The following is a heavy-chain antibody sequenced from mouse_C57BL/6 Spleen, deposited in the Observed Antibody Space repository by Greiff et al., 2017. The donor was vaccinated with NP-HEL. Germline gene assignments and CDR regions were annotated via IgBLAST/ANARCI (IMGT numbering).Heavy chain of an antibody. Sequence: QVQLQQPGAELVKPGASVKLSCKASGYTFTSYWMHWVKQRPGQGLEWIGEIDPSDSYTNYNQKFKGKATLTVDTSSSTAYMQLSSLTSEDSAVYYCARSDWVYWGQGTTLTVSS. CDR3: ARSDWVY. CDR1: GYTFTSYW. V-gene: IGHV1-50*01. J-gene: IGHJ2*01. D-gene: IGHD4-1*01. CDR2: IDPSDSYT.